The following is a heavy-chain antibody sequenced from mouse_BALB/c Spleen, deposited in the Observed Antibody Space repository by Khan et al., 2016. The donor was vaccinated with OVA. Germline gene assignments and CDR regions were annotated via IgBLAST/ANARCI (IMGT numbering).Heavy chain of an antibody. Sequence: VELVESGPELVRPGESVKISCKGSGYTFTDYAMHWVKQSHAKSLEWMGVFSIYYDNINYNKKFKGKATMSVDKSSSTAYTELTGLTTVDSAIYFCARGGQWLRRGGGNSDYGGQGTTLTVSS. J-gene: IGHJ2*01. D-gene: IGHD2-2*01. CDR2: FSIYYDNI. CDR3: ARGGQWLRRGGGNSDY. V-gene: IGHV1S137*01. CDR1: GYTFTDYA.